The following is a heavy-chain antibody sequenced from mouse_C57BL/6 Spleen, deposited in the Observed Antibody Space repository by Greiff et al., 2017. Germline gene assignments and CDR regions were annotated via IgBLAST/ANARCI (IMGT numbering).Heavy chain of an antibody. Sequence: VQLQQSGPELVKPGASVKISCKASGYTFTDDYINWVKQRPGQGLEWIGWIFPGSGGTYYNEKFKGKATLTVDKSSSTAYMLLSSLTSEDSAVYCCARSPYYGSAYWYFDVWGTGTTVTVSS. D-gene: IGHD1-1*01. V-gene: IGHV1-75*01. CDR3: ARSPYYGSAYWYFDV. CDR1: GYTFTDDY. J-gene: IGHJ1*03. CDR2: IFPGSGGT.